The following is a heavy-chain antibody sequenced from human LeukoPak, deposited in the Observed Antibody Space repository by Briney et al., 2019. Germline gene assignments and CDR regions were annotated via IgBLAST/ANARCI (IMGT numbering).Heavy chain of an antibody. J-gene: IGHJ1*01. CDR1: GDSIRSGDYY. CDR2: ISNSGST. D-gene: IGHD4-17*01. V-gene: IGHV4-30-4*01. Sequence: SETLSLTCTVSGDSIRSGDYYWNWIRQPPGKGLEWIGYISNSGSTYYNPSLKSRITISVDTSKNQFSLKLSSVTAADTAVYYCARGRTVTKGYYFQHWGQGTLVTVSS. CDR3: ARGRTVTKGYYFQH.